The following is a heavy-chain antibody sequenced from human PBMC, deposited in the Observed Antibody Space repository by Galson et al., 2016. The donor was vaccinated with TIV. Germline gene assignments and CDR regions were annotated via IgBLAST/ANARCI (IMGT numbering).Heavy chain of an antibody. Sequence: APGKGLEWISSISSRGTYTHYADSVKGRFTVSRDNAKNSLCLQMNSLRADDTAVYYCARPGNYDGDRRGAFDLWGQGTMVTVSP. J-gene: IGHJ3*01. CDR2: ISSRGTYT. D-gene: IGHD4-23*01. V-gene: IGHV3-11*06. CDR3: ARPGNYDGDRRGAFDL.